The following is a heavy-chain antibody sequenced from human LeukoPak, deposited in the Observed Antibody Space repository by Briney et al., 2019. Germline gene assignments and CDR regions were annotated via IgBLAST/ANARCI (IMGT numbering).Heavy chain of an antibody. CDR1: GFTFSSYA. V-gene: IGHV3-23*01. D-gene: IGHD4-11*01. CDR3: AKDQTLQPKGYMDV. CDR2: ISGSGGST. J-gene: IGHJ6*03. Sequence: GGSLRLSCAASGFTFSSYAMSWVRQAPGKGLEWVSAISGSGGSTYYTDSVKGRFTISRDNSKNTLYLQMNSLRAEDTAVYYCAKDQTLQPKGYMDVWGKGTTVTVSS.